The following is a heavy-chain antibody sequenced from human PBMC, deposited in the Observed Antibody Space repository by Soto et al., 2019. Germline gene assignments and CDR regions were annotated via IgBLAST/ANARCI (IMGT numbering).Heavy chain of an antibody. V-gene: IGHV3-15*01. J-gene: IGHJ4*02. CDR1: GFTFSNAW. Sequence: EVQLVESGGGLVKPGGSRRLSCAASGFTFSNAWMSWVRQAPGKGLEWVGRIKRNAAGGTADYAAPVKGRFTISRDDSKNTLYLQMNSLKTEDTAVYYCTTAATTVTTIDYWGQGTLVTVSS. CDR3: TTAATTVTTIDY. CDR2: IKRNAAGGTA. D-gene: IGHD4-17*01.